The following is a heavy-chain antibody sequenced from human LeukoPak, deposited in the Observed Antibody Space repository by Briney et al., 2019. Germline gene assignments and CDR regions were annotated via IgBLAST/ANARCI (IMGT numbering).Heavy chain of an antibody. Sequence: SETLSLTCTVSGGSISSYYWSWIRQPAGKGLEWIGRIHISGSTNYNPSLKSRVTVSVDTSKNQFSLNLSSVTAADTAVYYCARDLRGSSGFHYGDWGQGTLVTVSS. CDR2: IHISGST. V-gene: IGHV4-4*07. J-gene: IGHJ4*02. D-gene: IGHD3-22*01. CDR3: ARDLRGSSGFHYGD. CDR1: GGSISSYY.